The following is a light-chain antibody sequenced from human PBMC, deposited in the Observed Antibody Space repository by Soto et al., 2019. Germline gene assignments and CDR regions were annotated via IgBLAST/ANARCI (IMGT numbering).Light chain of an antibody. Sequence: QAVVTQPPSVSGAPGQGVAISCTGTSANLGAGHNLHWYQQLPGTVPKLLIYSDTNRPSGVPDRFSASKSGTSAVLAITGLQAEDEADYYCQSYDNSLNGVVFGGGTKLTVL. CDR1: SANLGAGHN. CDR3: QSYDNSLNGVV. J-gene: IGLJ3*02. CDR2: SDT. V-gene: IGLV1-40*01.